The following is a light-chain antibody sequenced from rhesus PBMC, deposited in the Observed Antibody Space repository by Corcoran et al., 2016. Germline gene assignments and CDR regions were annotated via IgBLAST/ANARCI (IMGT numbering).Light chain of an antibody. CDR1: QDISSW. Sequence: IQMTQSPSSLSASIGDTVSFSCRASQDISSWLAWYQQKPGKAPNLLIYKASSLQSGVPSRISGSGSGTDFTLTISSLQSEDFGTYYCQQYTNRPFTFGPGTKLDIK. CDR2: KAS. CDR3: QQYTNRPFT. V-gene: IGKV1-22*01. J-gene: IGKJ3*01.